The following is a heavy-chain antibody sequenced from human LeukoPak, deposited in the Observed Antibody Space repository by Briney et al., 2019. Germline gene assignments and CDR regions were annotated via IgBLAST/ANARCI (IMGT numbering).Heavy chain of an antibody. Sequence: GGSLRLSCAASGFTFSNYAMSWVRQAPGKGLEWVSAISGSGGSTYYADSVKGRFTISRDNSKDTLYLQMNSLRAEDTAVYYCAKGYYYDSSGYYYPFDYWGQGTLVTVSS. D-gene: IGHD3-22*01. CDR2: ISGSGGST. CDR3: AKGYYYDSSGYYYPFDY. J-gene: IGHJ4*02. V-gene: IGHV3-23*01. CDR1: GFTFSNYA.